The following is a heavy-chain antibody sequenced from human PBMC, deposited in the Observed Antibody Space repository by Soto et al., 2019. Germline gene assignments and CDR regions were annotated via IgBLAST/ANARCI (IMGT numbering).Heavy chain of an antibody. D-gene: IGHD6-19*01. V-gene: IGHV4-34*01. CDR3: ARESSRGWSY. Sequence: QVQLQQWGAGLLKPSETLSLTCAVYGGSFSGYYWSWIRQPPGKGLEWIGEINHSGSTNYNPSLKTRVTISVDTAKHQFSLKLSSVTAADTAVYYCARESSRGWSYWGQGTLVTVSS. CDR1: GGSFSGYY. CDR2: INHSGST. J-gene: IGHJ4*02.